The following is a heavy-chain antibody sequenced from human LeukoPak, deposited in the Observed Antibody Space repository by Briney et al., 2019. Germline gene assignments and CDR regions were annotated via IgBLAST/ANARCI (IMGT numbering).Heavy chain of an antibody. V-gene: IGHV4-61*02. D-gene: IGHD7-27*01. CDR1: GGSFSTVNYY. CDR3: ARVHWGGFDP. J-gene: IGHJ5*02. Sequence: PSETLSLTCTVSGGSFSTVNYYWSWLRQSAGKGLEWIGRIQTSGNTNYNPSLKSRVTISLDTSRNQFSLKLSSVTAADTALYYCARVHWGGFDPWGQGTLVTVSS. CDR2: IQTSGNT.